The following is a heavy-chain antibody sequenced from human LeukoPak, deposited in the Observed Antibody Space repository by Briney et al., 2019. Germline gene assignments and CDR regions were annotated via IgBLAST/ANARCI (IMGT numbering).Heavy chain of an antibody. CDR2: IRGTSGNT. Sequence: GGSLRLSCAASGFTFSIYAMSWVRQAPGKGLEWVSSIRGTSGNTYYGASVKGRFALYRDNSKDTLYLQMKSLRAEDTAIYYCAKFRADSRGWPFDYWGQGTLVTVSS. V-gene: IGHV3-23*01. J-gene: IGHJ4*02. D-gene: IGHD6-19*01. CDR1: GFTFSIYA. CDR3: AKFRADSRGWPFDY.